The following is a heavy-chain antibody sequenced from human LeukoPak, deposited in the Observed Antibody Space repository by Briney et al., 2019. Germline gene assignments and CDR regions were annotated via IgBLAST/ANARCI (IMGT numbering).Heavy chain of an antibody. CDR2: ISSSSSYI. CDR1: GFTFSSYS. CDR3: ARDISGWLDC. J-gene: IGHJ4*02. D-gene: IGHD6-19*01. Sequence: GGSLRLSCAASGFTFSSYSMNWVRQAPGKGLEWVSSISSSSSYIYYADSMKGRFTISRDNAKNSLYLQMNSLRAEDTAVYYCARDISGWLDCWGQGTLVTVSS. V-gene: IGHV3-21*01.